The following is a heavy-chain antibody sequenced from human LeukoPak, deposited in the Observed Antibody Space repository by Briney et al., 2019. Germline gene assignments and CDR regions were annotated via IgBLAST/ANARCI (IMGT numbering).Heavy chain of an antibody. CDR3: ARIQTGNYYGSGSYYPPYYFDY. J-gene: IGHJ4*02. CDR2: IYTSGST. V-gene: IGHV4-4*09. Sequence: SETLSLTCTVSGGSISSYCWSWIRQPPGKGLEWIGDIYTSGSTNYNPSLKSRVTISVDTSKNQFSLKLSSVTAADTAVYYCARIQTGNYYGSGSYYPPYYFDYWGQGTLVTVSS. CDR1: GGSISSYC. D-gene: IGHD3-10*01.